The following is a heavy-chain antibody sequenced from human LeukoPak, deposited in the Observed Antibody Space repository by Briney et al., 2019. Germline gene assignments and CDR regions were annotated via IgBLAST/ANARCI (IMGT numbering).Heavy chain of an antibody. J-gene: IGHJ3*02. CDR3: ARWSYSSDWYFGTFDI. D-gene: IGHD6-19*01. CDR1: GYTFNTYG. V-gene: IGHV1-18*01. CDR2: IRDYDGNT. Sequence: SVKVSCKASGYTFNTYGISWVRQAPGQGLEWMGWIRDYDGNTNYAQNLQGRVTMTTDTSTRTAYMELRSLRSGDTAVYYCARWSYSSDWYFGTFDIWGQGTTVTISS.